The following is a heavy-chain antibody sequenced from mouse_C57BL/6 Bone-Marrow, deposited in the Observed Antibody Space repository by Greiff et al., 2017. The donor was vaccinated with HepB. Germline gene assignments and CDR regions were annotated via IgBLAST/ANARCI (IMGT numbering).Heavy chain of an antibody. CDR3: ARHEEGYYDYDDDAAWFAY. V-gene: IGHV1-62-2*01. Sequence: VQLQQSGAELVKPGASVKLSCKASGYTFTEYTIHWVKQRSGQGLEWIGWFYPGSGSIKYNEKFKDKATLTADKSSSTVSIELSRLTSEDSAVYFCARHEEGYYDYDDDAAWFAYWGQGTLVTVSA. J-gene: IGHJ3*01. D-gene: IGHD2-4*01. CDR1: GYTFTEYT. CDR2: FYPGSGSI.